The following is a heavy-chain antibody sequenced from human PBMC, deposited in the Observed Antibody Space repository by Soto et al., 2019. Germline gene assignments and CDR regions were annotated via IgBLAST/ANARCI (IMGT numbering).Heavy chain of an antibody. J-gene: IGHJ3*02. CDR2: ISGSSTNI. Sequence: EVQLVESGGGLVKPGGSLRLSCAASGFTSSGYSMHWVRQAPRKGLEWVSSISGSSTNIYYADSVKGRFTISRDNAKNTQYLQMISLRAVDTAVYYCYIHAEVHYDFGSGSSFGAFDIWGHGTMVTVSS. CDR1: GFTSSGYS. D-gene: IGHD3-3*01. CDR3: YIHAEVHYDFGSGSSFGAFDI. V-gene: IGHV3-21*01.